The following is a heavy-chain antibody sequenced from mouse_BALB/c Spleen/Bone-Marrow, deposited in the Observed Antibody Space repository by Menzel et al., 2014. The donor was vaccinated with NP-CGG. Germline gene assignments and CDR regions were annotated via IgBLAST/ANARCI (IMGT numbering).Heavy chain of an antibody. CDR2: ISSGSSTI. Sequence: EVKLMESGGGLVQPGGSRKLSCAASGFTFSSFGMHWVRQAPERGLEWVAYISSGSSTIFYADTVKGRFTISRDNPKNTLFLQMTSLRSEDTAMYYCTRCGNWEDFDYWGQGTTLTVSS. J-gene: IGHJ2*01. D-gene: IGHD4-1*01. CDR1: GFTFSSFG. CDR3: TRCGNWEDFDY. V-gene: IGHV5-17*02.